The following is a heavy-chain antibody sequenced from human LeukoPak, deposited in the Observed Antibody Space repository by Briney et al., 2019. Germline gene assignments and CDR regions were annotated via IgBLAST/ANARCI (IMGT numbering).Heavy chain of an antibody. CDR2: IYYSGST. J-gene: IGHJ4*02. CDR1: GGSICSYY. Sequence: SETLSLTCSVSGGSICSYYWSWIRQPPGKGLEWIGYIYYSGSTNYNPSLKSRVTISEDTSKNQFSLKLTSVTAADTAVYYCARVHDLGYCTSTTCYGGYYFDYWGQGTLVTVSS. CDR3: ARVHDLGYCTSTTCYGGYYFDY. D-gene: IGHD2-2*01. V-gene: IGHV4-59*12.